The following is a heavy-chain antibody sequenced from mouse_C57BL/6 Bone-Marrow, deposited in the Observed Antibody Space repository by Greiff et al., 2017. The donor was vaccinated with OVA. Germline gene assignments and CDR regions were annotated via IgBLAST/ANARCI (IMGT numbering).Heavy chain of an antibody. CDR2: INPNNGGT. J-gene: IGHJ4*01. Sequence: VQLQQSGPELVKPGASVKISCKASGYTFTDYYMNWVKQSHGKSLEWIGDINPNNGGTSYNQKFKGKATLTVDKSSSTAYMELRSLTSEDSAVYYCASLYYGNYEAMDYWGQGTSVTVSS. CDR3: ASLYYGNYEAMDY. D-gene: IGHD2-1*01. V-gene: IGHV1-26*01. CDR1: GYTFTDYY.